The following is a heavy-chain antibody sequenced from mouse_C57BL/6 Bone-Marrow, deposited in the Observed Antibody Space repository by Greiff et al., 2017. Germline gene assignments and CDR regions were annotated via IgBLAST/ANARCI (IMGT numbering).Heavy chain of an antibody. Sequence: QVQLQQPGAELVQPGASVKMSCKASGYTFTSYWITWVKQRPGQGLEWIGDIYPGSGSTNYNEKFKSKATLTVDTSSSPAYMQLSSLTSEDSAVYYCAKIYYGPFDYWGQGTTLTVSS. CDR3: AKIYYGPFDY. V-gene: IGHV1-55*01. CDR1: GYTFTSYW. D-gene: IGHD2-1*01. CDR2: IYPGSGST. J-gene: IGHJ2*01.